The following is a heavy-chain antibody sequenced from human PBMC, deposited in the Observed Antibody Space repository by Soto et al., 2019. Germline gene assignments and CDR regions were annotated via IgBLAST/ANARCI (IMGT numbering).Heavy chain of an antibody. CDR2: ISGSGGST. J-gene: IGHJ4*02. D-gene: IGHD2-2*01. V-gene: IGHV3-23*01. CDR1: GFTFSSYA. Sequence: PGGSLRLSCAASGFTFSSYAMIWVRQAPGKGLEWVSVISGSGGSTNYADSVKGRFTISRDNSKNTLFLQMNSLRAEDTAVYYCAKPNLYCSSTSCYDYWGQGTLVTVSS. CDR3: AKPNLYCSSTSCYDY.